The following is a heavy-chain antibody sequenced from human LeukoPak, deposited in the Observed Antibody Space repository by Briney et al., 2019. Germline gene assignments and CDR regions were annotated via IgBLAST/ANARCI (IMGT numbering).Heavy chain of an antibody. D-gene: IGHD3-22*01. CDR2: IYHSGST. J-gene: IGHJ3*02. CDR3: ARGPYYDSDKTSAFDI. Sequence: SETLSLTCTVSGGSISSGGYYWSWIRQPPGKGLEWIGYIYHSGSTYYNPSLKSRVTMSVDTSKNHFSLKLSSVTAADTAVYYCARGPYYDSDKTSAFDIWGQGTMVTVSS. CDR1: GGSISSGGYY. V-gene: IGHV4-30-2*01.